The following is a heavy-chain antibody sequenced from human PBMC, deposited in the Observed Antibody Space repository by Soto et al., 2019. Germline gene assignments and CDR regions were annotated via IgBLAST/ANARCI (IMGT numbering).Heavy chain of an antibody. J-gene: IGHJ6*03. Sequence: PSETLSLTCAVYGGSFSGYYWSWIRQPPGKGLEWIGEINHSGSTNYNPSLKSRVTISVDTSKNQFSLKLSSVTAADTAVYYCARLGSGYDLSQNYYYYYYMDVWGKGTTVTVS. V-gene: IGHV4-34*01. CDR2: INHSGST. CDR3: ARLGSGYDLSQNYYYYYYMDV. D-gene: IGHD5-12*01. CDR1: GGSFSGYY.